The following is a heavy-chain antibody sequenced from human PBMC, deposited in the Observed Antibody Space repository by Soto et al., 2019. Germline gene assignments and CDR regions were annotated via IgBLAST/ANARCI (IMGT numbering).Heavy chain of an antibody. CDR2: INADNGNT. D-gene: IGHD6-13*01. J-gene: IGHJ4*02. Sequence: ASVKVSCKASGYTFTNYAMHWVRQAPGQRLEWMGGINADNGNTKYSQKFQVRVTIARDTSASTAYLELTSLRSEDTTVHYCARATSSSWYVFDYWGQGTLVTVSS. CDR1: GYTFTNYA. CDR3: ARATSSSWYVFDY. V-gene: IGHV1-3*01.